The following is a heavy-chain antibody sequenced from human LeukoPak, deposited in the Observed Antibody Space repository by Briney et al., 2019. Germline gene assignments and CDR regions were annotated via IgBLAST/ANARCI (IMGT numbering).Heavy chain of an antibody. CDR2: IKHDGSEK. V-gene: IGHV3-7*01. J-gene: IGHJ4*02. CDR1: GFTFSSHW. CDR3: ARDRGSSGWYEFDY. Sequence: GGSLRLSCAASGFTFSSHWMSWVRQAPGKGLEWVASIKHDGSEKYYVDSVKGRFTISRDSAKSSLYLQMNTLRAEDTAVYYCARDRGSSGWYEFDYWGQGTLVTVSS. D-gene: IGHD6-19*01.